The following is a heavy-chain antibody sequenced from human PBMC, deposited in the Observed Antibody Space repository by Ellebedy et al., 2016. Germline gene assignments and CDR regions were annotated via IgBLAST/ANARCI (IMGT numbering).Heavy chain of an antibody. CDR1: GFTFDDYG. CDR3: ARWRWLQSEFDH. CDR2: TNWNGGSP. Sequence: GGSLRLXXEVSGFTFDDYGMIWVRQVPGKGLEWVGGTNWNGGSPTSADSVKGRFTISRDTSKNTLHLQMNSLRAEDTAVYYCARWRWLQSEFDHWGQGTLVTVSS. V-gene: IGHV3-20*03. J-gene: IGHJ4*02. D-gene: IGHD5-24*01.